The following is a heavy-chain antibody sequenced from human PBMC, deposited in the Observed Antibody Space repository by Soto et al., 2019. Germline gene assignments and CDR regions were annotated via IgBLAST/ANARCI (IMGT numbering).Heavy chain of an antibody. CDR3: ARIYWLRDSSGYHHPFDY. CDR2: FYHSGST. Sequence: SETLSLTCTVSNGSIDSPDHYWIWILQSPGRGLEWIGHFYHSGSTYYNPSLRSRASISNDLSKNQFFLELSSVTGADTAVYFCARIYWLRDSSGYHHPFDYWGQGTLVTVSS. CDR1: NGSIDSPDHY. D-gene: IGHD3-22*01. V-gene: IGHV4-30-4*01. J-gene: IGHJ4*02.